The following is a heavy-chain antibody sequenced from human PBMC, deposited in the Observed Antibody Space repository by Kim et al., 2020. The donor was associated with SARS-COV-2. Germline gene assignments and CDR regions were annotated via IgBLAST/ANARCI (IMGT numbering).Heavy chain of an antibody. CDR2: ISYDGSNK. V-gene: IGHV3-30*04. CDR1: GFTFSSYA. D-gene: IGHD3-10*01. CDR3: ARDRGGYDDSGSYRPHYFDY. Sequence: GGSLRLSCAASGFTFSSYAMHWVRQAPGKGLEWVAVISYDGSNKYYADSVKGRFTISRDNSKNTLYLQMNSLRAEDTAVYYCARDRGGYDDSGSYRPHYFDYWGQGTLVTVSS. J-gene: IGHJ4*02.